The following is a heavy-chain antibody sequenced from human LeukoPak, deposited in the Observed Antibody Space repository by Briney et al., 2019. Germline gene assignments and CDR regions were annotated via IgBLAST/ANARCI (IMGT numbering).Heavy chain of an antibody. J-gene: IGHJ6*02. CDR1: GFIVNDNY. CDR2: VNSGGST. Sequence: PGGSLRLSCAPSGFIVNDNYMAWVRQAPGKGLEWVSVVNSGGSTSYADSVKDRFTIPRDNSKNTLFLQMNSLRAEDTALYYCTRTYGDYDYYYGMDVWGQGTTVTVSS. CDR3: TRTYGDYDYYYGMDV. D-gene: IGHD4-17*01. V-gene: IGHV3-66*01.